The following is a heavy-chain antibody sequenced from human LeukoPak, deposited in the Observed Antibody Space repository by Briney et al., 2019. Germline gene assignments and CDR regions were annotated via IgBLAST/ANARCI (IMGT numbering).Heavy chain of an antibody. CDR2: IYSGGST. D-gene: IGHD2-21*02. Sequence: GGSLRLSCAASGFTVSSNYMSWVRQAPGKGLEWASVIYSGGSTYYADSVKGRFTISRDNSKNTLYLQMNSLRAEDTAVYYCARGGVTAIHFDYWGQGTLVTVSS. J-gene: IGHJ4*02. CDR1: GFTVSSNY. CDR3: ARGGVTAIHFDY. V-gene: IGHV3-53*01.